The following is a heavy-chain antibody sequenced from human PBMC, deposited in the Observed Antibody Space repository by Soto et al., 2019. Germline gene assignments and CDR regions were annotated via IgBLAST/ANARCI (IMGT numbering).Heavy chain of an antibody. CDR2: ISGSSGST. J-gene: IGHJ4*02. D-gene: IGHD6-19*01. Sequence: VQLLESGGGLVQPGGSLRLSCAASEFTFSSYALSWVRQAPGKGLEWVSAISGSSGSTYYADSVRGRFTISRDNSKNTLYLQMNSLRGEDTAVYYCARGSRSSGLHYDYWGQGTLVTVSS. V-gene: IGHV3-23*01. CDR1: EFTFSSYA. CDR3: ARGSRSSGLHYDY.